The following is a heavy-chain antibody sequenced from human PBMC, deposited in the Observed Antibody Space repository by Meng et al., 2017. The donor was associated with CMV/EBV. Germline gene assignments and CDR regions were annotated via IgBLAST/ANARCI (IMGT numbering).Heavy chain of an antibody. D-gene: IGHD6-13*01. V-gene: IGHV4-34*01. CDR3: ARGGIAAAGPFDY. Sequence: QQGGAGLLKPSETLSLPCAVYGGSFSGYYWSWIRQPPGKGLEWIGEINHSGSTNYNPSLKSRVTISVDTSKNQFSLKLSSVTAADTAVYYCARGGIAAAGPFDYWGQGTLVTVAS. CDR1: GGSFSGYY. CDR2: INHSGST. J-gene: IGHJ4*02.